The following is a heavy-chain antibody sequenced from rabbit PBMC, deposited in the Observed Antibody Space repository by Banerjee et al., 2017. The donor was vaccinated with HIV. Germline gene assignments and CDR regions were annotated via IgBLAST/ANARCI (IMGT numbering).Heavy chain of an antibody. CDR1: GFSFSSNYH. CDR3: AREDTSNYYYNL. V-gene: IGHV1S40*01. J-gene: IGHJ4*01. CDR2: IFGGISDTT. Sequence: QSLEESGGDLVKPGASLTLTCTASGFSFSSNYHMCWVRQAPGKGLEWIACIFGGISDTTYYASWAKGRFTISKTSSTTVTLQMTSLTAADTATYFCAREDTSNYYYNLWGPGTLVTVS. D-gene: IGHD8-1*01.